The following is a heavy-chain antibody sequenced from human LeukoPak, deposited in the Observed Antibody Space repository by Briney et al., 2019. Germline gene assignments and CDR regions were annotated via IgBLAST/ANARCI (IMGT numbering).Heavy chain of an antibody. CDR3: AGGDMVRGVPPPPSLDY. D-gene: IGHD3-10*01. V-gene: IGHV4-59*01. CDR1: GGSISSYY. Sequence: SETLSLTCTVAGGSISSYYWSWLRQPPGQGLEWIGNIYYSVSTNYNPSLKSRVTISVATSKNQFSLKLSSVTAADTAVYYCAGGDMVRGVPPPPSLDYWGQGTLVTVSS. CDR2: IYYSVST. J-gene: IGHJ4*02.